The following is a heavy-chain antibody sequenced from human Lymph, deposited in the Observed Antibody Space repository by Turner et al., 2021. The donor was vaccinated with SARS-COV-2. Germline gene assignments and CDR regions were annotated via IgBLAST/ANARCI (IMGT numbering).Heavy chain of an antibody. V-gene: IGHV4-39*01. CDR3: ARRGYSYGSGEFP. CDR1: GGSISSSSYY. D-gene: IGHD5-18*01. Sequence: QLQLQESGPGLVKPSETLSLTCTVSGGSISSSSYYWGWLRQPPGKGLECIGSIYYSGSTYYNPSLKSRVTISVDTSKKQFSLKLSSVTAADTAVYYCARRGYSYGSGEFPWGQGTLVTVSS. J-gene: IGHJ5*02. CDR2: IYYSGST.